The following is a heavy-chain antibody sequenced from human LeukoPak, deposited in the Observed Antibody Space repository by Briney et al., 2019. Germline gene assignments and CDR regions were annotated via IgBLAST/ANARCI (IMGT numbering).Heavy chain of an antibody. D-gene: IGHD5-18*01. J-gene: IGHJ4*02. V-gene: IGHV3-48*02. CDR2: ISSSSSTI. CDR1: GFTFGSYS. Sequence: GGSLRLSCAASGFTFGSYSMNWVRQAPGKGLEWVSYISSSSSTIYYADSVKGRFTISRDNAKNSLYLQMNSLRDEDTAVYYCAREEQLWLLGGYYFDYWGQGTLVTVSS. CDR3: AREEQLWLLGGYYFDY.